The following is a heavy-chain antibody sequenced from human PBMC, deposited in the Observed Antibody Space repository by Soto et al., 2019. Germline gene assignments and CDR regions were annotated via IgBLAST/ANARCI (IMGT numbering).Heavy chain of an antibody. CDR3: ARVGGPYSSSSNWFDP. J-gene: IGHJ5*02. Sequence: GGSLRLSCAASGFTFSSYAMHWVRQAPGKGLEWVAVISYDGSNKYYADSVKGRFTISRDNSKNTLYLQMNSLRAEDTAVYYCARVGGPYSSSSNWFDPWGQGTLVTVSS. CDR2: ISYDGSNK. V-gene: IGHV3-30*04. D-gene: IGHD6-6*01. CDR1: GFTFSSYA.